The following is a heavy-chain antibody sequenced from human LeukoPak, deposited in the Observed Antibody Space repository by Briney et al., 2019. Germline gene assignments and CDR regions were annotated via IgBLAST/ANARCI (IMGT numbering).Heavy chain of an antibody. CDR2: ISSGGST. V-gene: IGHV3-23*01. CDR1: GFTFNNYA. D-gene: IGHD1-1*01. J-gene: IGHJ4*02. CDR3: ARDISPQLVVDY. Sequence: GGSLRLSCAAAGFTFNNYAVSWVRQAPGKGLKWVSGISSGGSTYYADSVKGRFTISRDNAKNSLYLQMNSLRAEDTAVYYCARDISPQLVVDYWGQGTLATVSS.